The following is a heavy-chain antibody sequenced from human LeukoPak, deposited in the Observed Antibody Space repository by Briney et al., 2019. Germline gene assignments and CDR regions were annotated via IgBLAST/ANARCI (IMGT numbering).Heavy chain of an antibody. CDR1: GFIFSDYY. Sequence: GGSLRLSCAASGFIFSDYYMSWIRQAPGKGLEWISYISDSGRTIYYADSVKGRFSISRDNAKNSLYLQMNSLRAEDTAVYYCAKDISSGWPYCFDYWGQGTLVTVSS. D-gene: IGHD6-19*01. J-gene: IGHJ4*02. CDR2: ISDSGRTI. V-gene: IGHV3-11*01. CDR3: AKDISSGWPYCFDY.